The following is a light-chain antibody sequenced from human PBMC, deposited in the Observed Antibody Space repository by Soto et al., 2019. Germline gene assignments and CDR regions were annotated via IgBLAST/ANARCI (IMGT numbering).Light chain of an antibody. Sequence: QSALTQPASVSGSPGQSITISCTGTSSDVGGYNYVSWYQQHPGKAPKLMIYDVSNRPSGVSNRFSGSKSGNTASLPISGRHAEDEADYYCSSYTVSSTLVVFGGGTKLTVL. CDR1: SSDVGGYNY. CDR3: SSYTVSSTLVV. J-gene: IGLJ2*01. CDR2: DVS. V-gene: IGLV2-14*01.